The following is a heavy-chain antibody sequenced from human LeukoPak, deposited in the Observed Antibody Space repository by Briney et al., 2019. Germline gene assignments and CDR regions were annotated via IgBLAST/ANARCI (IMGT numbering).Heavy chain of an antibody. Sequence: PSGTLSLTCTVSGGAIISYSWSCIRQPPGKGLEWSGYIYYSGNTNYNPSLKSRVTISIDSSKNQFSLRLTSMPPADTAVYYCAREGGQTDWCTDDWGQGALVTVS. J-gene: IGHJ4*02. CDR3: AREGGQTDWCTDD. CDR1: GGAIISYS. D-gene: IGHD2-8*02. CDR2: IYYSGNT. V-gene: IGHV4-59*01.